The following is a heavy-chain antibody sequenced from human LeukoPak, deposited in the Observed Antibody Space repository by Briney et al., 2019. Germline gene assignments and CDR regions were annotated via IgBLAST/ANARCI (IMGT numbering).Heavy chain of an antibody. CDR1: GYTFTNYW. Sequence: GESLKISCQGSGYTFTNYWIGWVRQMPGKGLAWMGIIYPGDSDTRYSPSFQGQVTISADKSISTAYLQWSSLKASDTAMYYCARSYYDFWSGYSPFCYWGQGTLVTVSS. D-gene: IGHD3-3*01. J-gene: IGHJ4*02. V-gene: IGHV5-51*06. CDR2: IYPGDSDT. CDR3: ARSYYDFWSGYSPFCY.